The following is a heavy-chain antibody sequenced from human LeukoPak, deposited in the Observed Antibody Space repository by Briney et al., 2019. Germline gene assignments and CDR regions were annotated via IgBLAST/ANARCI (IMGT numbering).Heavy chain of an antibody. D-gene: IGHD6-19*01. Sequence: PGGSLRLSCAASGFTFSSYWMSWVRQAPGKGLEWVANIKQDGSEKYYVDSVKGRFTISRDNAKNSLYLQMNSLRAEDTAVYYCAKANSSGWYQLAWFDPWGQGTLVTVSS. V-gene: IGHV3-7*03. J-gene: IGHJ5*02. CDR1: GFTFSSYW. CDR3: AKANSSGWYQLAWFDP. CDR2: IKQDGSEK.